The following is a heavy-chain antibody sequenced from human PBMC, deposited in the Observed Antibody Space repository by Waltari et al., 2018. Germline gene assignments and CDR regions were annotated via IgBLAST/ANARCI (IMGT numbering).Heavy chain of an antibody. Sequence: EVQLLESGGGLVQPGGSLRLSCAASGFTLSSYAMSWVRQAPGKGLEWVSVIYSGGSTYYADSVKGRFTISRDNSKNTLYLQMNSLRAEDTAVYYCVRIVGYFQHWGQGTLVTVSS. CDR1: GFTLSSYA. CDR3: VRIVGYFQH. CDR2: IYSGGST. V-gene: IGHV3-23*03. J-gene: IGHJ1*01. D-gene: IGHD2-21*01.